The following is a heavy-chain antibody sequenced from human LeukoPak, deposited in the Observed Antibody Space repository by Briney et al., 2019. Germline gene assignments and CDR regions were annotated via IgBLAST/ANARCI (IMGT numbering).Heavy chain of an antibody. D-gene: IGHD6-13*01. V-gene: IGHV3-23*01. J-gene: IGHJ4*02. CDR1: GFTFSSYA. CDR3: AKDAAGPEY. Sequence: GGSLRLSCAASGFTFSSYAMSWVRQAPGKGLEWVSGISASGRDTWFPDSVKGRFTISRDNSKNTLFLQMNSLRVEDTAIYYCAKDAAGPEYWGQGTLVTVSS. CDR2: ISASGRDT.